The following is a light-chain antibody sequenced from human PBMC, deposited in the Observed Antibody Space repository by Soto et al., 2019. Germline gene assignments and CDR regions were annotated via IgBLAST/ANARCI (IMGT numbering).Light chain of an antibody. Sequence: DLQMNQSPSPLSASVGDRSTITCRASQSIRSWLAWYQQRPGKAPKVLIYDASSLESGVPSRFSGSGSGTEFTLTSSSLQPDDVATYYCQHYDSWPWTVGQGTKVEI. CDR3: QHYDSWPWT. CDR1: QSIRSW. V-gene: IGKV1-5*01. CDR2: DAS. J-gene: IGKJ1*01.